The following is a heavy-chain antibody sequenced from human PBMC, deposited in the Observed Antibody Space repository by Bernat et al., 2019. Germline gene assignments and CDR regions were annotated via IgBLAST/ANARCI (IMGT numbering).Heavy chain of an antibody. CDR1: GFTFSSYG. J-gene: IGHJ4*01. CDR3: VKDVPAAGFDY. V-gene: IGHV3-30*18. Sequence: QVQLVESGGGVVQPGRSLRLSCASSGFTFSSYGMHWVRQAPGKGLEWVAVISYDGSNKYYADSVQGRFTISRYNSKKTLYLQMNSLRAEDTAVYYFVKDVPAAGFDYGGQGTLVTVSS. D-gene: IGHD2-2*01. CDR2: ISYDGSNK.